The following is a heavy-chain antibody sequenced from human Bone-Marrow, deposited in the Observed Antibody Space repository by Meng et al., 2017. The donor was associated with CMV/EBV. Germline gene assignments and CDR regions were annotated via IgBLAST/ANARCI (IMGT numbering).Heavy chain of an antibody. J-gene: IGHJ4*02. D-gene: IGHD2-2*02. CDR2: ISSSSSYI. Sequence: GESLKISCAASGFTFSSYSMNWVRQAPGKGLEWVSSISSSSSYIYYADSVKGRFTISRDNAKNSLYLQMNSLRAEDTAVYYCAREYCSSTSCYSWYFDYWGQGTLATVSS. CDR3: AREYCSSTSCYSWYFDY. CDR1: GFTFSSYS. V-gene: IGHV3-21*01.